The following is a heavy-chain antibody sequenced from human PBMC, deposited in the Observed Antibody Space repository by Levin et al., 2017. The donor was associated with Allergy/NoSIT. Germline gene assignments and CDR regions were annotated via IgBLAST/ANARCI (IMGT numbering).Heavy chain of an antibody. CDR1: GFTFSSYG. CDR3: AKALSVAAAGTRYYYYYGMDV. CDR2: ISYDGSNK. Sequence: SCAASGFTFSSYGMHWVRQAPGKGLEWVAVISYDGSNKYYADSVKGRFTISRDNSKNTLYLQMNSLRAEDTAVYYCAKALSVAAAGTRYYYYYGMDVWGQGTTVTVSS. D-gene: IGHD6-13*01. V-gene: IGHV3-30*18. J-gene: IGHJ6*02.